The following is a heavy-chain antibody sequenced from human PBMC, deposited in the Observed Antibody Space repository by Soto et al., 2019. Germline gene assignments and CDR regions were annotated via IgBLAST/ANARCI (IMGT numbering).Heavy chain of an antibody. J-gene: IGHJ4*02. CDR3: ASGVSLDILTGSPYDYFDY. V-gene: IGHV4-30-2*01. CDR2: IYHSGST. Sequence: PSETLSLTCAVSGGSISSGGYSWSWIRQPPGKGLEWIGYIYHSGSTYYNPSLKSRVTISVDRSKNQFSLKLSSVTAADTAVYYCASGVSLDILTGSPYDYFDYWGQGTLVTGSS. D-gene: IGHD3-9*01. CDR1: GGSISSGGYS.